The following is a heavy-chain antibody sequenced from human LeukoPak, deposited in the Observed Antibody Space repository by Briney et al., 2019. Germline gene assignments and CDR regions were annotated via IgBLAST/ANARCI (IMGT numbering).Heavy chain of an antibody. CDR1: GGSISSGGYY. J-gene: IGHJ4*02. V-gene: IGHV4-31*03. CDR3: ARFYGSGSYYLKNYYFDY. Sequence: SETLSLTCTVSGGSISSGGYYWSWIRQHPGKGLEWIGYIYYSGSTYYNPSLKSRVTISEDTSKNQFSLKLSSVTAADTAVYYCARFYGSGSYYLKNYYFDYWGQGTLVTVSS. CDR2: IYYSGST. D-gene: IGHD3-10*01.